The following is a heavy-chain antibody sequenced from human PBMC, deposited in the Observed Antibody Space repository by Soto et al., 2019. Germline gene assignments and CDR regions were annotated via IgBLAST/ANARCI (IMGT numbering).Heavy chain of an antibody. CDR2: ISYDGSNE. J-gene: IGHJ1*01. CDR3: AKDGYYYDSSGYYGNFQH. D-gene: IGHD3-22*01. Sequence: GGSLRLSCAASGFTFSSYGMHWVRQAPGKGLEWVAVISYDGSNEYYADSVKGRFTISRDNSKNTLYLQMNSLRAEDTAVYYWAKDGYYYDSSGYYGNFQHWGQGTLVTVSS. V-gene: IGHV3-30*18. CDR1: GFTFSSYG.